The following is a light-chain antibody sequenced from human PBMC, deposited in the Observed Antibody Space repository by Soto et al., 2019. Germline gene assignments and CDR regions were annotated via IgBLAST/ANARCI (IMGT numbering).Light chain of an antibody. CDR1: QDISNW. CDR3: QQSNLFPLT. V-gene: IGKV1D-12*01. CDR2: AAS. J-gene: IGKJ4*01. Sequence: DIPMTQSPSSVSASVGDRVTITCRASQDISNWLAWYQQKPGDAPKLLIFAASSLQSGVPFRFSGGGSGTDFTLTISSLQPEDFATYYCQQSNLFPLTFGGGTKVEIK.